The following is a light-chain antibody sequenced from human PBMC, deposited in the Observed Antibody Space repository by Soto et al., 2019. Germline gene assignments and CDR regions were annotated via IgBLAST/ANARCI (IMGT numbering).Light chain of an antibody. CDR1: QSIGTW. V-gene: IGKV1-5*01. J-gene: IGKJ1*01. CDR3: QQYNSFST. CDR2: DAS. Sequence: DIQMTQSPSTLSASVGDRVTITCRASQSIGTWLAWYQQKPGKAPKLLISDASSLESGVPSRFSGSGSGTEFTLTISSLQSDDFSPYFCQQYNSFSTFGQGTKVEIK.